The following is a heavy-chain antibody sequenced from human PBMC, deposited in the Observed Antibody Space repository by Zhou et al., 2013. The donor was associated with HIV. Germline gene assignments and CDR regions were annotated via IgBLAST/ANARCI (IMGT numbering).Heavy chain of an antibody. CDR2: IIPIFGTV. CDR1: GGTFSTYA. D-gene: IGHD3-10*01. V-gene: IGHV1-69*12. J-gene: IGHJ4*02. Sequence: QVQLVQSGAEVKKPGSSVKVSCKASGGTFSTYAISWVRQAPGQGLEWMGGIIPIFGTVNYAQKFQGRVTITADESTSTAYMELRRLRSDDTALYFCVRENFGSGSPIFDSWGQGTLVTVSS. CDR3: VRENFGSGSPIFDS.